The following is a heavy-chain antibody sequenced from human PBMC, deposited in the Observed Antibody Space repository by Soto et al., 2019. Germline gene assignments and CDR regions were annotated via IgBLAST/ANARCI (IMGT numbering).Heavy chain of an antibody. CDR2: IYTSGST. J-gene: IGHJ6*02. CDR1: GDSISSYY. D-gene: IGHD3-10*01. V-gene: IGHV4-4*07. CDR3: ARDGHGSGSYRYYYGMDV. Sequence: SETLSLTCTVSGDSISSYYWSWIRQPAGKGLEWIGRIYTSGSTNYNPSLKSRVTMSVDTSKNQFSLKLSSVTAADTAVYYCARDGHGSGSYRYYYGMDVWGQGTTVTVSS.